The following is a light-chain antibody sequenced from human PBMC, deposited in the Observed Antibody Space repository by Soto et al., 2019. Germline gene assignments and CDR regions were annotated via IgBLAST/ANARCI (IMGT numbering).Light chain of an antibody. Sequence: QSVLTQPPSASAAPGQKVTISCSGSSSNIGSDFVSWYQQLPGTAPKLLIYEDNKRPSGVPDRFSGSKSGTSATLVISGLRSGDEADYYCGAWDVSLSGGVFGGGTQLTVL. CDR2: EDN. CDR3: GAWDVSLSGGV. V-gene: IGLV1-51*02. J-gene: IGLJ2*01. CDR1: SSNIGSDF.